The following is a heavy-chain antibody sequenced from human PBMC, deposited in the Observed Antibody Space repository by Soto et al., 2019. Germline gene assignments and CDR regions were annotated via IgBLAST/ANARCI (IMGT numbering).Heavy chain of an antibody. CDR2: IVSRSDGGAI. V-gene: IGHV3-15*07. CDR3: NTATKLNAGGQVSGAFDV. CDR1: GFTFTSAW. J-gene: IGHJ3*01. Sequence: EVQLVESGGGFVKPGGSLRLSCAASGFTFTSAWMNWVRQAPGKGLEWVARIVSRSDGGAIDYAAPVRGIFTISRDDSKNTLYLQMNSLKVEDTGIYFCNTATKLNAGGQVSGAFDVWGQGTMVTAYS. D-gene: IGHD6-25*01.